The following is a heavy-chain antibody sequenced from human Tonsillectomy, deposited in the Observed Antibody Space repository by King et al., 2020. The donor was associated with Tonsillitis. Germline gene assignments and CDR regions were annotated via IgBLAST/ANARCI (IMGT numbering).Heavy chain of an antibody. CDR2: ISGSGGGT. D-gene: IGHD2-21*02. CDR3: ARRVTALDY. CDR1: GFPFSTYA. Sequence: VQSGGSLRLSCAASGFPFSTYAMSWVRQAPGKGLEWVSVISGSGGGTYYADSVKGPFTTSRDNSKNTPYLQMTSLRDEDTAVYYCARRVTALDYWGQGTLVTVSS. J-gene: IGHJ4*02. V-gene: IGHV3-23*01.